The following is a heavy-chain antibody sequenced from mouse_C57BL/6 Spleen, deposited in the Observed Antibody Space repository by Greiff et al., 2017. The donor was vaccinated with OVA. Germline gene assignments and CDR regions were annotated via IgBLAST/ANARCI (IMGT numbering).Heavy chain of an antibody. CDR3: ARHGEIGGGLDY. D-gene: IGHD2-14*01. CDR1: GFTFSSYG. J-gene: IGHJ4*01. V-gene: IGHV5-6*01. Sequence: EVKLMESGGDLVKPGGSLKLSCAASGFTFSSYGMSWVRQTPDKRLEWVATISSGGSYTYYPDSVKGRFTISRDNAKNTLYLQMSSLKSEDTAMYYCARHGEIGGGLDYWGQGTSVTVSS. CDR2: ISSGGSYT.